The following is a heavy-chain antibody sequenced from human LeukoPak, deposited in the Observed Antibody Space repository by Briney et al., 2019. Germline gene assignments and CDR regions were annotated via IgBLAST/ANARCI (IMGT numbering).Heavy chain of an antibody. CDR3: ARGKSIAVAGDFDI. J-gene: IGHJ3*02. CDR1: GGSFSGYY. V-gene: IGHV4-34*01. CDR2: INHSGST. Sequence: SETLSLTCAVYGGSFSGYYWSWIRQPPGKGVEWIGEINHSGSTNYNPSLKSRVTISVDTSKNQFSLKLSSVTAADTAVYYCARGKSIAVAGDFDIWGQGTMVTVSS. D-gene: IGHD6-19*01.